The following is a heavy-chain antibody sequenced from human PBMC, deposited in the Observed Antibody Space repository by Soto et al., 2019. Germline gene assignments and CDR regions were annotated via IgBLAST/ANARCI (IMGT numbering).Heavy chain of an antibody. Sequence: GGSLRLSCAASGFTFSSYATSWVRQAPGKGLEWVSAISGSGGSTYYADSVKGRFTVSRDNSKNTLYLQMNSLRAEDTAVYYCAKGGYCSSTSCPSDLDYWGQGTLVTVSS. V-gene: IGHV3-23*01. D-gene: IGHD2-2*03. CDR2: ISGSGGST. CDR3: AKGGYCSSTSCPSDLDY. J-gene: IGHJ4*02. CDR1: GFTFSSYA.